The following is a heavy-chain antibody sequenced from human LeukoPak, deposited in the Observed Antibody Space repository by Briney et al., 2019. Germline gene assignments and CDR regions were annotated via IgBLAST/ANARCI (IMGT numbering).Heavy chain of an antibody. CDR1: GYSISSGYY. D-gene: IGHD1-26*01. Sequence: SETLSLTCTVSGYSISSGYYWGWIRQPPGKGLEWIGSIYHSGSTYYNPSLKSRVTISVDTSKNQFSLKLSSVTAADTAVYYCARRGREGAPPADDYWGQGTLVTVSS. CDR3: ARRGREGAPPADDY. V-gene: IGHV4-38-2*02. CDR2: IYHSGST. J-gene: IGHJ4*02.